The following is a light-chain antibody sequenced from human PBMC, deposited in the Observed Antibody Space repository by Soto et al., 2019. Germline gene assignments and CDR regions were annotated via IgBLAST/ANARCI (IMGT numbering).Light chain of an antibody. V-gene: IGKV1-33*01. J-gene: IGKJ5*01. CDR3: QQYDILPIT. CDR1: QDINIY. CDR2: DAS. Sequence: IQMTQSPSSLFASVGDRVTITCQATQDINIYLNWYQQKPGKAPNLLIYDASNLEIGVPSRFSGSGSGTHFTFTISSLQTEDIRTYYCQQYDILPITFGRGTRLEIK.